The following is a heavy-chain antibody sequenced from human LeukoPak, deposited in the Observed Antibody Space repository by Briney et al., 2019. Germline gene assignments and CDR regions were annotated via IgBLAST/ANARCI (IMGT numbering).Heavy chain of an antibody. CDR2: ISSSGSTI. J-gene: IGHJ4*02. CDR3: AKDLGDYYDSSGYPY. Sequence: GGSLRLSCAASGFTFSDYYMSWIRQAPGKGLEWVSYISSSGSTIYYADSVKGRFTISRDNSKNTLYLQMNSLRAEDTAVYYCAKDLGDYYDSSGYPYWGQGTLVTVSS. V-gene: IGHV3-11*01. CDR1: GFTFSDYY. D-gene: IGHD3-22*01.